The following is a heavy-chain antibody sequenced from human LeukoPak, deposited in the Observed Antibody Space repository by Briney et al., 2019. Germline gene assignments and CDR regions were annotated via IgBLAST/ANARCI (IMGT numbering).Heavy chain of an antibody. D-gene: IGHD6-13*01. J-gene: IGHJ6*02. CDR2: ISAYNGNT. CDR1: GYTFTSYG. Sequence: ASVKVSCKASGYTFTSYGISWVRQAPGQGLEWMGWISAYNGNTNYAQKLQGRVTMTTDTSTSTAYMELRSLRSDDTAVYYCAREVGGSSWSPHYYYYGMDVWGQGTTVTVSS. V-gene: IGHV1-18*01. CDR3: AREVGGSSWSPHYYYYGMDV.